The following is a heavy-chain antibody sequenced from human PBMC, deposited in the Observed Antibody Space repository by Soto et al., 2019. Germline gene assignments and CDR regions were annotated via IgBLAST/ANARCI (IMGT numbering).Heavy chain of an antibody. V-gene: IGHV3-11*06. CDR1: GFTFSDYY. J-gene: IGHJ4*02. D-gene: IGHD2-2*02. CDR3: ATHCSSTSCYTDH. CDR2: ISSSSSYT. Sequence: PGGSLRLSCAASGFTFSDYYMSWIRQAPGKGLEWVSYISSSSSYTNYADSVKGRFTISRDNAKNSLYLQMNSLRAEDTAVYYCATHCSSTSCYTDHWGQGTLVTVSS.